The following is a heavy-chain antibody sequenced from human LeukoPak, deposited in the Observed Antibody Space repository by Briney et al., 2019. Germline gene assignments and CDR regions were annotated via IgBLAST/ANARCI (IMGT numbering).Heavy chain of an antibody. CDR3: AREFGGGYYYDSSGYYSPIPFDY. J-gene: IGHJ4*02. D-gene: IGHD3-22*01. CDR1: GFTFSNYW. Sequence: GGSLRLSCVASGFTFSNYWMHWVRQPPGKGLVWVSRIYVDGRTTNYADSVKGRFTISRDNAKNTVYLEMNSLRAEDTAVYYCAREFGGGYYYDSSGYYSPIPFDYWGQGTLVTVSS. CDR2: IYVDGRTT. V-gene: IGHV3-74*01.